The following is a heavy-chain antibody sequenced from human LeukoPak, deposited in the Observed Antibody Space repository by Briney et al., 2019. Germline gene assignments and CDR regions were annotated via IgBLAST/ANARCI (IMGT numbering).Heavy chain of an antibody. J-gene: IGHJ6*02. CDR1: GYTFTSYG. CDR3: ARDWTGDYYYYGMGV. V-gene: IGHV1-18*01. CDR2: ISAYNGNT. Sequence: ASVKVSCKASGYTFTSYGISWVRQAPGQGLEWMGWISAYNGNTNYAQKLQGRVTMTTDTSTSTAYMELRSLRSDDTAVYYCARDWTGDYYYYGMGVWGQGTTVTVSS. D-gene: IGHD3/OR15-3a*01.